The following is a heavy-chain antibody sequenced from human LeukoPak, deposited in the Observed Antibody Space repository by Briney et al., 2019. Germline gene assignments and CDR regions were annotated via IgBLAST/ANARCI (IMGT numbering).Heavy chain of an antibody. V-gene: IGHV4-34*01. CDR1: GGSFSGYY. J-gene: IGHJ4*02. CDR2: INHSGST. Sequence: SETLSLTCAVYGGSFSGYYWSWIRQPPGKGLEWIGEINHSGSTKYNPSLKSRVTISVDTSKNQFSLKLSSVTAADTAVYYCARGYSSSWYVYFDYWGQGTLVTVSS. D-gene: IGHD6-13*01. CDR3: ARGYSSSWYVYFDY.